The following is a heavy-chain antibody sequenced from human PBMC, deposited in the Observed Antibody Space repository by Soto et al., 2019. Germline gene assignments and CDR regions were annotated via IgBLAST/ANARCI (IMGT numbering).Heavy chain of an antibody. CDR2: IYSDDDT. J-gene: IGHJ6*02. CDR1: GATVRSNY. D-gene: IGHD2-8*01. CDR3: ARDAQGPFNVPKYGMDV. Sequence: EVQLVESGGGLIQPGGSLRLSCEAAGATVRSNYMSWVRQVPGKGLEWASVIYSDDDTYYADSVKGRFTISRDNSKNTLYLQMNSLRVEDTAVYYCARDAQGPFNVPKYGMDVWGQGTTVTVSS. V-gene: IGHV3-53*01.